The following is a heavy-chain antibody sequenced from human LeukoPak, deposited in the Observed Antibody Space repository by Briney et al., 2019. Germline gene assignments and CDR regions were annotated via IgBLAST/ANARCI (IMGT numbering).Heavy chain of an antibody. CDR3: ASGERYCNSTSCYALDY. V-gene: IGHV4-31*03. CDR1: GGSISSGGYY. D-gene: IGHD2-2*01. CDR2: IYYSGST. Sequence: SETLSLTCTVSGGSISSGGYYWSWIRQHPGKGLEWIGYIYYSGSTYYNPSLKSRVTISVDTSKNQFSLKLSSVTAADTAVYYCASGERYCNSTSCYALDYWGQGTLVTVSS. J-gene: IGHJ4*02.